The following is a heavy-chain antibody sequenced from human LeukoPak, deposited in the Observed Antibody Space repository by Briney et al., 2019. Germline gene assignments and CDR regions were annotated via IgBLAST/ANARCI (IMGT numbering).Heavy chain of an antibody. D-gene: IGHD1-14*01. J-gene: IGHJ4*02. V-gene: IGHV3-64D*06. CDR1: GFTFSSYA. CDR3: VKEVSGTTTGGLYYFDY. Sequence: PGGSLRLSCAASGFTFSSYAMHWVRQAPGKGLEYVSAISSNGGSTYYADSVKGRFTISRDNSKNTLYLQMSSLRAEDTAVYYCVKEVSGTTTGGLYYFDYWGQGTLVTVSS. CDR2: ISSNGGST.